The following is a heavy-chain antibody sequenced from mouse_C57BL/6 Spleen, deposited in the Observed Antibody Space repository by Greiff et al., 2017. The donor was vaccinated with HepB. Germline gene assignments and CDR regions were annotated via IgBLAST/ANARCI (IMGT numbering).Heavy chain of an antibody. J-gene: IGHJ1*03. Sequence: EVQRVESGGGLVQPGGSLKLSCAASGFTFSDYYMYWVRQTPEKRLEWVAYISNGGGSTYYPDTVKGRFTISRDNAKNTLYLQMSRLKSEDTAMYYCARHYYGSSYGGYFDVWGTGTTVTVSS. CDR3: ARHYYGSSYGGYFDV. CDR2: ISNGGGST. D-gene: IGHD1-1*01. V-gene: IGHV5-12*01. CDR1: GFTFSDYY.